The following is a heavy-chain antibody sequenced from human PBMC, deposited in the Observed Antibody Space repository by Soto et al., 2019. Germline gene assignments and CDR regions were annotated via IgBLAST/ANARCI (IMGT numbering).Heavy chain of an antibody. CDR2: ISSSGTTI. V-gene: IGHV3-11*01. CDR1: GFTFSDYY. J-gene: IGHJ4*02. Sequence: PGGSLRLSCAASGFTFSDYYMAWIRHAPGKGLEWVSDISSSGTTIYYADSVKGRFTISRDNAKNSLYLQMNSLRAEDTAVYYCARDLPGIATAGTNYWGQGTLVTVSS. CDR3: ARDLPGIATAGTNY. D-gene: IGHD6-13*01.